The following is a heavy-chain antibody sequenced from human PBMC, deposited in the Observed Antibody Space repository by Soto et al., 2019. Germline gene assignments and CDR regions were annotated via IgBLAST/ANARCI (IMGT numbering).Heavy chain of an antibody. CDR3: VKVSSFASGPSNFYAMDV. D-gene: IGHD6-6*01. Sequence: PCCCLGLGCEACGLSVEDFAMHWVRLATGKGLEWVSSIGWDPSKIAYADSVRGRFSISRDNAKNSLFLDMKNLRREDTALYYCVKVSSFASGPSNFYAMDVWGQGTTVTVSS. V-gene: IGHV3-9*01. J-gene: IGHJ6*01. CDR2: IGWDPSKI. CDR1: GLSVEDFA.